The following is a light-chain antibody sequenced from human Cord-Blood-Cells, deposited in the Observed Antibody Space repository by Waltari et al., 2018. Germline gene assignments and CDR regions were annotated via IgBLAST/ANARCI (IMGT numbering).Light chain of an antibody. V-gene: IGKV1-33*01. Sequence: DIQMTQSPSSLSASVGDRVNITCHASQDISNYLNWYQQKPGKAPKLLIYDASNLETGVPSRFSGSGSGTDFTFTISSLQPEDIATYYCQQYDNLYTFGQGTKLEIK. J-gene: IGKJ2*01. CDR3: QQYDNLYT. CDR2: DAS. CDR1: QDISNY.